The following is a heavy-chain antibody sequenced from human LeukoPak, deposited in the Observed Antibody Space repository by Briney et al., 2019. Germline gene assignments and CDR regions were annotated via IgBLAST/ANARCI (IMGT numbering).Heavy chain of an antibody. D-gene: IGHD3-22*01. CDR3: AKDLRRNYYSSAFDY. CDR2: ISVSGGST. Sequence: PGGSLRPSCAASGFTFSSYAMSWVPQAPGKGLEWVLAISVSGGSTYYADSLKGRFTISRDNSKNTLYLQMNSLRAEGTAVYHWAKDLRRNYYSSAFDYWGQGTLVTVSP. J-gene: IGHJ4*02. CDR1: GFTFSSYA. V-gene: IGHV3-23*01.